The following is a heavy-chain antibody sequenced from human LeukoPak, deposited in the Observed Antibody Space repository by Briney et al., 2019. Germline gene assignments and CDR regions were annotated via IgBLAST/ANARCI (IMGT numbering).Heavy chain of an antibody. CDR2: INPDGTST. CDR1: GFTFSSYW. CDR3: VRWDCSGGNCNSGSRFIDY. V-gene: IGHV3-74*01. D-gene: IGHD2-15*01. J-gene: IGHJ4*02. Sequence: GGSLRLSCAASGFTFSSYWMHWVRQAPGKGLVWVSRINPDGTSTTYADSVKGRFTISRDNAKNTLYLQMDSLRAEDTAVYYCVRWDCSGGNCNSGSRFIDYWGQGTLVTVSS.